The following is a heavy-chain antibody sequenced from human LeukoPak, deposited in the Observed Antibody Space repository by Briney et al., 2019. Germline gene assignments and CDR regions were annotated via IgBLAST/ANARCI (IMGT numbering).Heavy chain of an antibody. CDR3: ARVRMDSSSAHFDY. V-gene: IGHV4-38-2*02. Sequence: SETLSLTCTVSGYSISSGYYWGWIRQPLGKGLEWIGSIYHSGSTYYNPSLKSRVTISVDTSKNQFSLKLSSVTAADTAVYYCARVRMDSSSAHFDYWGQGTLVTVSS. J-gene: IGHJ4*02. CDR2: IYHSGST. CDR1: GYSISSGYY. D-gene: IGHD6-13*01.